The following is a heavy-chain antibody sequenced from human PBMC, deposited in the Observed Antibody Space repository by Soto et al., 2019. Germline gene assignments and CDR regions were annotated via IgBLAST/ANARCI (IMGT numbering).Heavy chain of an antibody. CDR3: AREDIVVVPAAILDY. D-gene: IGHD2-2*01. CDR2: ISSSSSYI. J-gene: IGHJ4*02. CDR1: GFTFSSYS. Sequence: EVQLVESGGGLVKPGGSLRLSCAASGFTFSSYSMNWVRQAPGKGLEWVSSISSSSSYIYYADSVKGRFTISRDNAKNSLYLQMTSLRAEDTAVYYCAREDIVVVPAAILDYWGQGTLVTVSS. V-gene: IGHV3-21*01.